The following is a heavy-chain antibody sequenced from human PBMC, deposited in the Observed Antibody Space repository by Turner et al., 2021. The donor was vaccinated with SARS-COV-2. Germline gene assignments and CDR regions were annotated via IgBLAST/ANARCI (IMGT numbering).Heavy chain of an antibody. CDR3: ASEVGYYGSGSTNWFDP. CDR1: GFTFSSYW. J-gene: IGHJ5*02. D-gene: IGHD3-10*01. V-gene: IGHV3-74*02. Sequence: EVQLVESGGGLVKPGGSLRLSCAASGFTFSSYWMHWVRQAPGKGLVWVSRINSDGSSTSYADSVKGRFTISRDNAKNTLYLQMNSLRAEDTAVYYCASEVGYYGSGSTNWFDPWGQGTLVTVSS. CDR2: INSDGSST.